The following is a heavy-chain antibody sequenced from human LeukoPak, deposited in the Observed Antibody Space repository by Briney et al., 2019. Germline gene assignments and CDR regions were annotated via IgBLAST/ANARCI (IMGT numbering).Heavy chain of an antibody. Sequence: SETLSLTCTVSGGSISSYYWSWIRQPPGKGLEWIGYIYYSGSTNYNPSLESRVTISVDTSKNQFSLKLSSVTAADTAVYYCAREGYDAFDIWGQGTMVTVSS. CDR2: IYYSGST. J-gene: IGHJ3*02. D-gene: IGHD2-15*01. V-gene: IGHV4-59*01. CDR3: AREGYDAFDI. CDR1: GGSISSYY.